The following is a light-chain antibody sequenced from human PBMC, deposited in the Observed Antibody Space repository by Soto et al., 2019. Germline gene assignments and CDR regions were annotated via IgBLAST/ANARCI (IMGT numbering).Light chain of an antibody. CDR1: QSVSSIY. Sequence: EIVLTQSPGTVSLSPGESATLSCRASQSVSSIYSAWYQHKPGQAPRLLIYGATSRATGIPDRFIGGGSGIEFTLTISRLEPEDFAVYYCQQYTTSPEWTFGQGTRVEIK. J-gene: IGKJ1*01. CDR2: GAT. CDR3: QQYTTSPEWT. V-gene: IGKV3-20*01.